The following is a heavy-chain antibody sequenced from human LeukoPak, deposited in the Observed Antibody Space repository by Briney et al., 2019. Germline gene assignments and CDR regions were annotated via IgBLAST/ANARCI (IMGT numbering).Heavy chain of an antibody. CDR1: GSRFSGQW. Sequence: GGSLRLSWVVSGSRFSGQWMNWVRQAPGQGLEWVANIKYDGSEKYYVDSVEGRFTISRENANNSLSLQMNSVRAEDTAVYYCAYSNTLNSWGLGNLVTVSS. V-gene: IGHV3-7*01. CDR2: IKYDGSEK. CDR3: AYSNTLNS. D-gene: IGHD2-21*01. J-gene: IGHJ5*01.